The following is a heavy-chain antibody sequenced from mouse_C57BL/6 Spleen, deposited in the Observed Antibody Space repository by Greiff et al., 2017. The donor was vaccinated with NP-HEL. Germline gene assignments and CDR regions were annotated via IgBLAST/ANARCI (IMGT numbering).Heavy chain of an antibody. CDR2: IDPETGGT. D-gene: IGHD1-1*01. CDR3: TRQGSTVGFAY. CDR1: GYTFTDYE. J-gene: IGHJ3*01. V-gene: IGHV1-15*01. Sequence: QVQLQQSGAELVRPGASVTLSCKASGYTFTDYEMHWVKQTPVHGLEWIGAIDPETGGTAYNQKFKGKAILTADKSSSTAYMELRSLTSEDSAVYYCTRQGSTVGFAYWGQGTPVTVSA.